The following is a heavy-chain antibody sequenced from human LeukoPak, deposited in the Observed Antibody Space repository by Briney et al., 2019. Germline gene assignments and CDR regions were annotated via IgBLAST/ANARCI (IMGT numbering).Heavy chain of an antibody. CDR3: ATDAEYSGYDYYLDY. J-gene: IGHJ4*02. V-gene: IGHV1-24*01. CDR2: FDPEDGET. Sequence: ASVKVSSKVSGYTLTELSMHWVRQAPGKGLEWMGGFDPEDGETIYAQKFQGRVTMTEDTSTDTAYMELSSLRSEDTAVYYCATDAEYSGYDYYLDYWCQGTLVTVSS. D-gene: IGHD5-12*01. CDR1: GYTLTELS.